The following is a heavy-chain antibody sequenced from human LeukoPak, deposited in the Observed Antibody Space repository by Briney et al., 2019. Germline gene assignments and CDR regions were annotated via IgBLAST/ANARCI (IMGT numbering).Heavy chain of an antibody. CDR1: GGSISSYY. J-gene: IGHJ6*03. D-gene: IGHD6-13*01. CDR2: IYTSGST. Sequence: SETLSLTCTVSGGSISSYYWSWIRQPAGKGLEWIGRIYTSGSTNYNPSLKSRVTMSVDTSKNQFSLKLSSVTAADTAVYYCARDLAAAGHYYYMDVWGKGTTVTVSS. V-gene: IGHV4-4*07. CDR3: ARDLAAAGHYYYMDV.